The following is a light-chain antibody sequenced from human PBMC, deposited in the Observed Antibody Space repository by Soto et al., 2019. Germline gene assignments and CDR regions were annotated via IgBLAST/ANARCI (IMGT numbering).Light chain of an antibody. Sequence: EILLTQSPGTRSLSRGERARLSWSASQSVSSSYLAWYQQKPGQAPRLLIDGASSRATGIPDRFSGSGSGTDFTLTMSRLEPEDFAVDYCQQYGSSPRRFGQGTEVYI. J-gene: IGKJ1*01. CDR1: QSVSSSY. CDR2: GAS. V-gene: IGKV3-20*01. CDR3: QQYGSSPRR.